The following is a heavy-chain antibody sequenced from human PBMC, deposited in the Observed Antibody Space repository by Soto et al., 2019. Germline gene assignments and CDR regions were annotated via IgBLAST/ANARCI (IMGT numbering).Heavy chain of an antibody. D-gene: IGHD6-13*01. Sequence: AASVKVSCKAPGSTFTSYAMHWVRQPPGQRLEWMGWINAGNGNTKNPQKFQGRVTITRDTAASTAYMELSSLRSEDTAVYYCANWGGSSWYGGTDAFDIWGQGTMVTVSS. CDR2: INAGNGNT. CDR1: GSTFTSYA. V-gene: IGHV1-3*01. CDR3: ANWGGSSWYGGTDAFDI. J-gene: IGHJ3*02.